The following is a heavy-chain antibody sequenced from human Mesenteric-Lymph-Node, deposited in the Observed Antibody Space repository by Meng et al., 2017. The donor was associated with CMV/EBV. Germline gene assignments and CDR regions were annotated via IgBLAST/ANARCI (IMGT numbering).Heavy chain of an antibody. J-gene: IGHJ4*02. CDR3: ARVDYSTNWDTFDY. V-gene: IGHV3-21*01. CDR1: GFTFSSYS. CDR2: ISSRSRHI. Sequence: GGSLRLSCAASGFTFSSYSMSWVRQAPGKGLEWVSSISSRSRHIYYGDSVKGRFTISRDNAKNSLYLHMDSLAAEDTATYYCARVDYSTNWDTFDYWGQGALVTVSS. D-gene: IGHD6-13*01.